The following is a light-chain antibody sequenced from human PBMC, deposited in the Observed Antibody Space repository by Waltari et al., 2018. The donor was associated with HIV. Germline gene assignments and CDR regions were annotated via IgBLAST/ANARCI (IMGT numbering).Light chain of an antibody. Sequence: SALTNPPSVSGFPGPSITISCTGTTSAVGGYNYVSRYQQHPGKAPMVIIYDVSNRPAGGSDRFSGSKSGNTASLTISGLQAEDEGDYFCSSYRNSTFYVFGNGTKVTVL. CDR3: SSYRNSTFYV. V-gene: IGLV2-14*03. CDR2: DVS. J-gene: IGLJ1*01. CDR1: TSAVGGYNY.